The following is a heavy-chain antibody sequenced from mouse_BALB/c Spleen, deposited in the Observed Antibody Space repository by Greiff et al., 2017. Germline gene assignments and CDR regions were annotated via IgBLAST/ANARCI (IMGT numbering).Heavy chain of an antibody. V-gene: IGHV14-3*02. CDR1: GFNIKDTY. CDR2: IDPANGNT. J-gene: IGHJ4*01. Sequence: VQLQQSGAELVKPGASVKLSCTASGFNIKDTYMHWVKQRPEQGLEWIGRIDPANGNTKYAPNFQGKATITADTSSNTAYLRLSSLTSEDTAVYYCSSYDYDGAMDYWGQGTSVTVSS. CDR3: SSYDYDGAMDY. D-gene: IGHD2-4*01.